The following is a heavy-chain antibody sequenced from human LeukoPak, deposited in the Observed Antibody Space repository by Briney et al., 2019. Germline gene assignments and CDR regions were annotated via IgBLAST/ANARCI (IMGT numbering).Heavy chain of an antibody. CDR2: ISGSGGST. J-gene: IGHJ4*02. CDR1: GFTFSSYA. V-gene: IGHV3-23*01. CDR3: AKASGSYDILTGYSYFDY. D-gene: IGHD3-9*01. Sequence: GGSLRLSCAASGFTFSSYAMSWVRQAPGKGLEWVSAISGSGGSTYYADSVKGRFTISRDNSKNTLYLRMNSLRAEDTAVYYCAKASGSYDILTGYSYFDYWGQGTLVTVSS.